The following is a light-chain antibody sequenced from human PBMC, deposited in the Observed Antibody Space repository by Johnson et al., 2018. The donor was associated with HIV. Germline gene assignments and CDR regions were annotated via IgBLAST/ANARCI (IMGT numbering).Light chain of an antibody. V-gene: IGLV1-51*01. CDR3: GTWDRSLSAGGV. J-gene: IGLJ1*01. CDR1: SSNIGNNY. Sequence: SVLTQPPSVSAAPGQKVTISCSGSSSNIGNNYVSWYQQLPGTAPNLLIYDNNKRPSGIPDRFSGSKSGTSATLGITGLQTGDEGDYYCGTWDRSLSAGGVFGTGTKVTVL. CDR2: DNN.